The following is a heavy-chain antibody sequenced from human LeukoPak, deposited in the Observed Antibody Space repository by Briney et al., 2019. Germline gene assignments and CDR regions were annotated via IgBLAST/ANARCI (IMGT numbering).Heavy chain of an antibody. V-gene: IGHV4-31*03. Sequence: SETLSLTCTVCGGSIRSGGYYWSWIRQHPEKGLEWIGYIYYSGTTNYNPSLKSRVAVSVDTSKNQFSLKMNSVTAADTAVYYCARVSSGDLYVFDIWGQGTMVTVSS. D-gene: IGHD5/OR15-5a*01. CDR1: GGSIRSGGYY. CDR3: ARVSSGDLYVFDI. J-gene: IGHJ3*02. CDR2: IYYSGTT.